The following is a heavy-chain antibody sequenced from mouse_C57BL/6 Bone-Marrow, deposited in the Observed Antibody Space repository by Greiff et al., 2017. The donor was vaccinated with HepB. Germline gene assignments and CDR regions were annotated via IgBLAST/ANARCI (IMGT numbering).Heavy chain of an antibody. Sequence: DVHLVESGGDLVKPGGSLKLSCAASGFTFSSYGMSWVRQTPDKRLEWVATISSGGSYTYYPDSVKGRFTISRDNAKNTLYLQMSSLKSEDTAMYYCARSPPLPAYWGQGTLVTVSA. CDR3: ARSPPLPAY. J-gene: IGHJ3*01. V-gene: IGHV5-6*01. CDR2: ISSGGSYT. CDR1: GFTFSSYG. D-gene: IGHD2-1*01.